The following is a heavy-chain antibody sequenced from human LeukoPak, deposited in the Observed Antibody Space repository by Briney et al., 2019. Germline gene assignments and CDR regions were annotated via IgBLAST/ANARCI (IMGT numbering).Heavy chain of an antibody. CDR1: GFTFSNYW. Sequence: GGSLRLSCAASGFTFSNYWMSWIRQAPGKGLEWVSYISSSGSTIYYADSVKGRFTISRDNAKNSLYLQTNSLRAEDTAVYYCARGGVRGRDGYNFDYWGQGTLVTVSS. D-gene: IGHD5-24*01. J-gene: IGHJ4*02. CDR3: ARGGVRGRDGYNFDY. V-gene: IGHV3-11*01. CDR2: ISSSGSTI.